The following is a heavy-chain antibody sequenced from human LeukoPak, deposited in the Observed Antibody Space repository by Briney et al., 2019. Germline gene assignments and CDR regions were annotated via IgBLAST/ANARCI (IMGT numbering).Heavy chain of an antibody. CDR3: ARHSYCSGGSCSYYYYYYMDV. CDR2: IYYSGST. CDR1: GGSISSYY. J-gene: IGHJ6*03. Sequence: PSETLSLTCTVSGGSISSYYWSWIRQPPGKGLEWIGSIYYSGSTYYNPSLKSRVTISVDTSKNQFSLKLSSVTAADTAVYYCARHSYCSGGSCSYYYYYYMDVWGQGTLVTVSS. V-gene: IGHV4-59*05. D-gene: IGHD2-15*01.